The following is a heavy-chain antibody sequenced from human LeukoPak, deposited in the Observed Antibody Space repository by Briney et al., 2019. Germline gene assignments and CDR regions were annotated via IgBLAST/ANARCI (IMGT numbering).Heavy chain of an antibody. D-gene: IGHD2-2*01. CDR3: ARYGIVVVPAAIKRNWFDP. J-gene: IGHJ5*02. CDR2: INHSGST. CDR1: GGSFSGYY. Sequence: PSETLSLTCAVYGGSFSGYYWSWIRQPPGKGLEWIGEINHSGSTNYNPSLKSRVTISVDTSKNQFPLKLSSVTAADTAVYYCARYGIVVVPAAIKRNWFDPWGQGTLVTVSS. V-gene: IGHV4-34*01.